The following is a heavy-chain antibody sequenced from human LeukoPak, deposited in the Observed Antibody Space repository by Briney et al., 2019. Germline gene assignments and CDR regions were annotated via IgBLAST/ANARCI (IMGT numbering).Heavy chain of an antibody. J-gene: IGHJ4*02. Sequence: ASVKVSCKASGGTFSSYAISWVRQAPGQGLEWMGGIIPIFGTANYAQKFQGRVTITADKSTSTAYMELSGLRSEDTAVYYCAREGYYGSYFDYWGQGTLVTVSS. D-gene: IGHD3-10*01. V-gene: IGHV1-69*06. CDR3: AREGYYGSYFDY. CDR2: IIPIFGTA. CDR1: GGTFSSYA.